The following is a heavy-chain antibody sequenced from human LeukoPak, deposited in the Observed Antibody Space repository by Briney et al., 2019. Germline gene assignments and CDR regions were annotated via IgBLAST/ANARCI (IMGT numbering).Heavy chain of an antibody. CDR3: ARYVAYYYYMDV. Sequence: GGSLRLSCAASGFTVSSNYMSWVRQAPGKGLEWVSVIFSGGSTYYADSVKGRFTISRDNSKNTLYLQMNSLRAEDTAVYYCARYVAYYYYMDVWGKGTTVTVS. J-gene: IGHJ6*03. CDR1: GFTVSSNY. D-gene: IGHD2-15*01. CDR2: IFSGGST. V-gene: IGHV3-53*01.